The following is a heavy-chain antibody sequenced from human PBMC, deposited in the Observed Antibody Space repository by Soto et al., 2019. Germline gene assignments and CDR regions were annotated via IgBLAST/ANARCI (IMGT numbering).Heavy chain of an antibody. D-gene: IGHD3-3*01. CDR2: IIPIFGTA. V-gene: IGHV1-69*13. CDR3: ANQQAPPRYDFWSGYCKREYYYYGMDV. Sequence: SVKVSCKASGGTFSSYAISWVRQAPGQGLEWMGGIIPIFGTANYAQKFQGRVTITADESTSTAYMELSSLRSEDTAVYYCANQQAPPRYDFWSGYCKREYYYYGMDVWGQGTTVPVSS. J-gene: IGHJ6*02. CDR1: GGTFSSYA.